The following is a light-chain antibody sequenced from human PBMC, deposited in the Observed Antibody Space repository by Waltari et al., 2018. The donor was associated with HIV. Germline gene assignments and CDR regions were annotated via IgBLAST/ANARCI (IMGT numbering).Light chain of an antibody. CDR2: WAS. CDR1: QSLLRSSKTLNF. Sequence: DIVMTQSPDSLAVSLGERATINCKSSQSLLRSSKTLNFLAWYQQKPGQPPKLLIYWASTRESGVPDRFSGSGSRTDFTLTISSLQAEDVAVYYCQQCYSVPVTFGPGTKVDIK. V-gene: IGKV4-1*01. CDR3: QQCYSVPVT. J-gene: IGKJ3*01.